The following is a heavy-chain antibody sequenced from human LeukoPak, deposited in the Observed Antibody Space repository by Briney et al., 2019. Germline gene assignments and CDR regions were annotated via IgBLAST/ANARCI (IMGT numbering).Heavy chain of an antibody. D-gene: IGHD2-2*01. Sequence: QTGGSLRLSCAASGFTFSSYAMSWVRQAPGKGLEWVSAISGSGGSTYYADSVKGRFTISRDNSKNTLYLQMNSLRAEDTAVYYCAKDPRGMYQLLSGPVKGTDYWGQGTLVTVSS. CDR2: ISGSGGST. CDR3: AKDPRGMYQLLSGPVKGTDY. CDR1: GFTFSSYA. V-gene: IGHV3-23*01. J-gene: IGHJ4*02.